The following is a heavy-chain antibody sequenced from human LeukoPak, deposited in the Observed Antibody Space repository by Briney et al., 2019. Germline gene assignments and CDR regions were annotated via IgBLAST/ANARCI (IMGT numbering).Heavy chain of an antibody. V-gene: IGHV4-39*07. CDR1: GDSISSSGYY. J-gene: IGHJ4*02. Sequence: SETLSLTCTVSGDSISSSGYYWGWIRQSPAKGLEWIGSIYYGGTSYYNPSLKSRVTISVDTSKNQFSLKLSSVTAADTAVYYCARDLRYSGNFDYWGQGTLVTVSS. CDR2: IYYGGTS. D-gene: IGHD3-10*02. CDR3: ARDLRYSGNFDY.